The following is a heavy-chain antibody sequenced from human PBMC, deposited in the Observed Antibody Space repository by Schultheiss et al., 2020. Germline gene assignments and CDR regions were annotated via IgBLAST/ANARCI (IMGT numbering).Heavy chain of an antibody. Sequence: SQTLSLTCTVSGGSISSSSYYWGWIRQPPGKGLEWIGYIYYSGSTYYNPSLKSRVTISVDTSKNQFSLKLSSVTAADTAVYYCARLTDNWFDPWGQGTLVTVSS. J-gene: IGHJ5*02. CDR1: GGSISSSSYY. CDR3: ARLTDNWFDP. D-gene: IGHD4/OR15-4a*01. CDR2: IYYSGST. V-gene: IGHV4-31*03.